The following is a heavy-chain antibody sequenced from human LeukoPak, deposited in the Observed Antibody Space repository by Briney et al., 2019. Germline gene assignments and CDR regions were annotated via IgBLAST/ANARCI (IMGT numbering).Heavy chain of an antibody. CDR2: ISSSSSYI. CDR1: GFTFSSYS. D-gene: IGHD5-18*01. Sequence: GGSLRLSCAASGFTFSSYSMNWVRQAPGKGLEWVSSISSSSSYIYYADSVKGRFTVSRDNAKNSLYLQMNSLRAEDTAVYYCARMEYSPYYFDFWGRGTLVTVSA. CDR3: ARMEYSPYYFDF. V-gene: IGHV3-21*01. J-gene: IGHJ4*02.